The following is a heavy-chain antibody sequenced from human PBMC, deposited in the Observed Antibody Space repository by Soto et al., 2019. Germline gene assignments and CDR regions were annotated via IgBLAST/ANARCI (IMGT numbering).Heavy chain of an antibody. CDR3: AKDLRPDGRYDLDY. CDR1: GFTFSTYA. V-gene: IGHV3-23*01. J-gene: IGHJ4*02. D-gene: IGHD2-15*01. Sequence: EVQLLESGGGLAQPGGSLRLSCAASGFTFSTYAMNWVRQPPGKGLEWVSVMVGDGSSSDYADSVRGRFATSRDNSMNAMYLQMNSMRAESTAVYYCAKDLRPDGRYDLDYWGQGTLVIVSS. CDR2: MVGDGSSS.